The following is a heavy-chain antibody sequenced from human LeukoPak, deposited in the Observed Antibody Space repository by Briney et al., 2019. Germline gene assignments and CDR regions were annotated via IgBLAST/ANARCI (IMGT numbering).Heavy chain of an antibody. Sequence: PGGSLRLSCAASGFTFSSYSMNWVRQAPGEGLEWVSYISSSSSTIYYADSVKGRFTISRDNAKNSLYLQMNSLRAEDTAVYYCARDYYDSSGYQSHWGQGTLVTVSS. CDR2: ISSSSSTI. D-gene: IGHD3-22*01. J-gene: IGHJ4*02. CDR3: ARDYYDSSGYQSH. CDR1: GFTFSSYS. V-gene: IGHV3-48*04.